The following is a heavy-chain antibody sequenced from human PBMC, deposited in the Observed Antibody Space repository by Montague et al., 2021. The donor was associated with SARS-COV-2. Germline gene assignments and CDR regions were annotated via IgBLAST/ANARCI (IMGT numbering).Heavy chain of an antibody. V-gene: IGHV4-39*01. CDR1: GGSISSSSYY. D-gene: IGHD2-2*01. J-gene: IGHJ5*02. CDR2: IHYSGST. Sequence: SETLSLTCTVSGGSISSSSYYWGWIRQPPGKGLEWIGSIHYSGSTYYNPSLKSRVTISVDTSKKHFSLELSSVTAADTAVYFCAAQSSGGYCSSSSCYVWFDPWGQGTLVTVSS. CDR3: AAQSSGGYCSSSSCYVWFDP.